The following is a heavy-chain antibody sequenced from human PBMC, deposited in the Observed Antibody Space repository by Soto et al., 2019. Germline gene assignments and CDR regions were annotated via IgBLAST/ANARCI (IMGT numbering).Heavy chain of an antibody. Sequence: QVQLVQSGAEVKKPGSSVKVSCKASGGTFSSYAISWVRQAPGQGLEWMGGIIPIFGTANYAQKFQGRVTITADESTSTAYMELRSLRSEDTAVYYCAREDGYSSSYPYYYYGMDVWGQGTTVTVSS. CDR3: AREDGYSSSYPYYYYGMDV. CDR1: GGTFSSYA. J-gene: IGHJ6*02. V-gene: IGHV1-69*01. CDR2: IIPIFGTA. D-gene: IGHD6-13*01.